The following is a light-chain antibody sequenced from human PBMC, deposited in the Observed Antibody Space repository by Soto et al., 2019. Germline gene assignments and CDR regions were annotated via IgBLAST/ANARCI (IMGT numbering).Light chain of an antibody. CDR2: EGS. Sequence: QSALTQSASASGSPGQSITISCTGTSSDVGRYNLVSWYQQHPGKAPKLMIYEGSKRPSGVSNRFSGSKSGNTASLTISGIQAKDEADYYCCSYAGSTPVFGGGTKLTVL. J-gene: IGLJ2*01. CDR3: CSYAGSTPV. V-gene: IGLV2-23*01. CDR1: SSDVGRYNL.